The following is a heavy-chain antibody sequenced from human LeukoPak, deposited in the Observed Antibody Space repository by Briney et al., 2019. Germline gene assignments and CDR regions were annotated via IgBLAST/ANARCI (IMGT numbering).Heavy chain of an antibody. CDR2: ISYDGSNK. CDR1: GFTFSSYA. D-gene: IGHD3-16*01. Sequence: PGGSLRLSCAASGFTFSSYAMHWVRQAPGKGLEWVAVISYDGSNKYYADSVKGRFTISRDNSKNTLFLQMNSLRAEDTAVYYCARDDALGDNALDIWGQGTMVTVSS. CDR3: ARDDALGDNALDI. V-gene: IGHV3-30*04. J-gene: IGHJ3*02.